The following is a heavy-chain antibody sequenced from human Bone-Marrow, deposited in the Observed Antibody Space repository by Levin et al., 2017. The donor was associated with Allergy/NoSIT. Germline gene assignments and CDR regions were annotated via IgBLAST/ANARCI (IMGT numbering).Heavy chain of an antibody. CDR1: GFTFSSYA. D-gene: IGHD3-10*01. CDR3: VGRVWFGELFFDY. J-gene: IGHJ4*02. Sequence: GESLKISCAASGFTFSSYAMSWVRQAPGKGLEWVSAISGSGGSTYYADSVKGRFTISRDNSKNTLYLQMNSLRAEDTAVYYCVGRVWFGELFFDYWGQGTLVTVSS. V-gene: IGHV3-23*01. CDR2: ISGSGGST.